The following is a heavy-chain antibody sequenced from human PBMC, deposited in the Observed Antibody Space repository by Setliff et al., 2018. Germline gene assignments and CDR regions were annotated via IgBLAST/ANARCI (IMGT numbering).Heavy chain of an antibody. CDR1: GGSMTDFF. D-gene: IGHD3-10*01. CDR3: ARAYYYASGNSHNYYMDV. CDR2: LYYSGNT. J-gene: IGHJ6*03. V-gene: IGHV4-59*08. Sequence: SETLSLTCSVAGGSMTDFFWHWIRQSPGKGLEWIGYLYYSGNTNYNPSLKGRVTMSVDTSNNQPSLQLTSVSAADTAIYYCARAYYYASGNSHNYYMDVWGKGTAVTVSS.